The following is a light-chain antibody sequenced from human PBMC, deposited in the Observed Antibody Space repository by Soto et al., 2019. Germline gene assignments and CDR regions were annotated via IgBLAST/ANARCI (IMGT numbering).Light chain of an antibody. Sequence: QSALTQPAYVSGSPGQSITISCTGTSTDVGGHNYVSWYQQHPGKAPKLLITNVSHRPPGVSDRFSGSKSGNTASLTISGLEVEDEADYYCSSYTVIVARDGRVFGGGTKLTVL. CDR1: STDVGGHNY. CDR2: NVS. CDR3: SSYTVIVARDGRV. V-gene: IGLV2-14*03. J-gene: IGLJ3*02.